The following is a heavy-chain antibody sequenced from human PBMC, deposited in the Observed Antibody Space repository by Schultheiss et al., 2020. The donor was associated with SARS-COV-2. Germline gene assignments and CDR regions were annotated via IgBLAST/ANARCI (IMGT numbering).Heavy chain of an antibody. CDR2: ISSSSSTI. D-gene: IGHD3-22*01. Sequence: GGSLRLSCAASGFTFSSYAMHWVRQAPGKGLEWVSYISSSSSTIYYADSVKGRFTISRDNAKNSLYLQMNSLRDEDTAVYYCARVVVVIPPGRAFDIWGQGTMVTVSS. CDR1: GFTFSSYA. V-gene: IGHV3-48*02. J-gene: IGHJ3*02. CDR3: ARVVVVIPPGRAFDI.